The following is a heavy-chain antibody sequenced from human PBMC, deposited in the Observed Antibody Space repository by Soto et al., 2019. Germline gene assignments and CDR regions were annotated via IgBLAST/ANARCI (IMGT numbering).Heavy chain of an antibody. D-gene: IGHD5-18*01. CDR3: ARVAGYSYGHFDY. Sequence: EVQLVESGGGLVQPGGSLRLSCAASGFTFSSYSMNWVRQAPGKGLEWVSYISSSSSTIYYADSVKGRFTISRDNAKNSLYLQMSSLRDEDTAVYYCARVAGYSYGHFDYWGQGPLFTVSS. V-gene: IGHV3-48*02. CDR1: GFTFSSYS. J-gene: IGHJ4*02. CDR2: ISSSSSTI.